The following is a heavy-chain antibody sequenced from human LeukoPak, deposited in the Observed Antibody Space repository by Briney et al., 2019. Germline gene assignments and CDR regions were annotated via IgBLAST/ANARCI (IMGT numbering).Heavy chain of an antibody. J-gene: IGHJ4*02. CDR2: IKQDGSEK. Sequence: GGSLRLSCAASGFTFTNYWMTWVRQAPGKGLEWVANIKQDGSEKYYVDSVKGRFTISRDNAKNSLYLQMNSLRVEDTAVYYCARGVGCSRTSCYYSDYWGQGTLVIVSS. CDR3: ARGVGCSRTSCYYSDY. CDR1: GFTFTNYW. V-gene: IGHV3-7*01. D-gene: IGHD2-2*01.